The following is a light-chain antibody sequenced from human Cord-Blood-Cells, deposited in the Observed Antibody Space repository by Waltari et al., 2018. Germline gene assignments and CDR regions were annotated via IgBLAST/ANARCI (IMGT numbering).Light chain of an antibody. Sequence: DIVLTQSPATLSLSPGARVTLSCRASQSVSSYLAWYQQKPGQAPRLLIYDASNRATGIPARFSGSGSGTDFTLTISSLEPEDFAVYYCQQRSNWLTFGGGTKVEIK. CDR1: QSVSSY. J-gene: IGKJ4*01. CDR3: QQRSNWLT. V-gene: IGKV3-11*01. CDR2: DAS.